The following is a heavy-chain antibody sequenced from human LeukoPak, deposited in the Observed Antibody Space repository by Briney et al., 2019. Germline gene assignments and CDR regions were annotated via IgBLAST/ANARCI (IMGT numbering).Heavy chain of an antibody. Sequence: SETLSLTCTVSGGSISSYYWSWTRQPPGKVLEWIGYIYYSGSTNYNPSLKSRVTISVDTSKNQFSLKLSSVTAADTAVYYCARRLASSGWYFREGGIDYWGQGTLVTVSS. CDR1: GGSISSYY. CDR2: IYYSGST. V-gene: IGHV4-59*01. CDR3: ARRLASSGWYFREGGIDY. D-gene: IGHD6-19*01. J-gene: IGHJ4*02.